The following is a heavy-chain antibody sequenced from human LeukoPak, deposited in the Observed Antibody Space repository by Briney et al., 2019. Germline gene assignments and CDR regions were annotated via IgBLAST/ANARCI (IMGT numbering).Heavy chain of an antibody. CDR3: ARDQGGGYSY. D-gene: IGHD1-26*01. J-gene: IGHJ4*02. V-gene: IGHV3-48*01. Sequence: GGSLRLSCAASGFTFGSYSMNWVRQAPGKGLEWVSFISSLSGTREYADSVKGRFTISRDNAKNSLYLQMNSLRAEDTAVYYCARDQGGGYSYWGQGTLVTVSS. CDR1: GFTFGSYS. CDR2: ISSLSGTR.